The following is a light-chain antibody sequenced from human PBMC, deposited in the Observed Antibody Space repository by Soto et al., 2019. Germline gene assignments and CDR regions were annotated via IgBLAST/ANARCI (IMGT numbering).Light chain of an antibody. CDR1: SSNIGNYNV. V-gene: IGLV2-23*01. Sequence: QSALTQPASVSGSPGQSITISCTGTSSNIGNYNVVSWYQLHPGKAPKLMIYEGSKPPSGVSYRFSGSKSGNTASLTIAGLPAEDEADYYCYSYAGGGTWVFGGGTKLTVL. CDR2: EGS. CDR3: YSYAGGGTWV. J-gene: IGLJ3*02.